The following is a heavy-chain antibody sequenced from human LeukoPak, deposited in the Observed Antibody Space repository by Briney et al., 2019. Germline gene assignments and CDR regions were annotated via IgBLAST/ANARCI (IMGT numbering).Heavy chain of an antibody. J-gene: IGHJ6*02. CDR2: INAGNGNT. V-gene: IGHV1-3*01. CDR1: GYTFTSYA. CDR3: VGSGPNYYYYYYGMDV. D-gene: IGHD1-1*01. Sequence: ASVNVSCKASGYTFTSYAMHWVRQAPGQRLEWMGWINAGNGNTKYSQKFQGRVTITRDTSASTAYMELSSLRSEDTAVYYCVGSGPNYYYYYYGMDVWGQGTTVTVSS.